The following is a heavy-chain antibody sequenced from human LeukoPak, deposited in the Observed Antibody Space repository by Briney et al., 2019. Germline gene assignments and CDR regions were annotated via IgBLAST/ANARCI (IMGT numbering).Heavy chain of an antibody. CDR3: ARVNERFLEWFQDYYYYGMDV. V-gene: IGHV3-21*01. D-gene: IGHD3-3*01. CDR2: ISSSSSYI. Sequence: GGSLRLSCAASGFTFSTYSMNWVRQAPGKGLDWVSSISSSSSYIYYADSVKGRFTISRDNAKNSLYLQMNSLRAEDTAVYYCARVNERFLEWFQDYYYYGMDVWGQGTTVTVSS. CDR1: GFTFSTYS. J-gene: IGHJ6*02.